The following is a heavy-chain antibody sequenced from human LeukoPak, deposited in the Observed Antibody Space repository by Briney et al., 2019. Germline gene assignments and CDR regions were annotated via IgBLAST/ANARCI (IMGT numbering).Heavy chain of an antibody. D-gene: IGHD6-19*01. CDR3: ARGTIGWAGVDY. V-gene: IGHV3-74*01. J-gene: IGHJ4*02. CDR1: GFTFSSCS. CDR2: INSDGSSI. Sequence: GGSLRLSCAASGFTFSSCSMHWVRQATGKGLVWVSRINSDGSSISYTDSVKGRFTISRDNAKNTLYLQMNSLRAEDTAVYYCARGTIGWAGVDYWGQGTLVTVSS.